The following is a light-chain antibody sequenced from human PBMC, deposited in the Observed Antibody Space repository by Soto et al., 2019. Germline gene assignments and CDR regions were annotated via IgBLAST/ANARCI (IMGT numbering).Light chain of an antibody. J-gene: IGKJ4*01. CDR3: QQSHSFPLT. Sequence: DIQVTQSPSSVSASLGDRVTMPCRASQDIGSWLAWYQQKPGKAPKLLIYAASSLRSGVPSRFSGSGSGTDFTLTISSLQPEDLASYYCQQSHSFPLTFGGGTKVDIK. CDR1: QDIGSW. V-gene: IGKV1-12*01. CDR2: AAS.